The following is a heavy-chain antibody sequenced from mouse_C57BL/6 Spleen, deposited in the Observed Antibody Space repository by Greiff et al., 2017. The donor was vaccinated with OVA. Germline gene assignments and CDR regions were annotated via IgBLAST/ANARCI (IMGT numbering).Heavy chain of an antibody. CDR2: IDPSDSYT. J-gene: IGHJ1*03. CDR1: GYTFTSYW. CDR3: ARSITTVVATRYFDV. V-gene: IGHV1-69*01. D-gene: IGHD1-1*01. Sequence: VQLQQPGAELVMPGASVKLSCKASGYTFTSYWMHWVKQRPGQGLEWIGEIDPSDSYTNYNQKFKGKSTLTVDKSSSTAYMQLSSLTSEDSAVYYCARSITTVVATRYFDVWGTGTTVTVSS.